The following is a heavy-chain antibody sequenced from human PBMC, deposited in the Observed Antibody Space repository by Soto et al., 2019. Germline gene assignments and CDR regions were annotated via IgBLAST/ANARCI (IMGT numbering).Heavy chain of an antibody. CDR3: TLSYGDSYYYYYGMDV. D-gene: IGHD4-17*01. V-gene: IGHV5-51*01. Sequence: EIQLVQSGAEVKKSGESLKISCVGSGFSFSRYTVGWVRQVPGKGLEWMGVIHPGDSDTRYSPSFQGQVTISADKSISTAYLQWSSLKASDTAMYYCTLSYGDSYYYYYGMDVWGQGTTVTVSS. J-gene: IGHJ6*02. CDR2: IHPGDSDT. CDR1: GFSFSRYT.